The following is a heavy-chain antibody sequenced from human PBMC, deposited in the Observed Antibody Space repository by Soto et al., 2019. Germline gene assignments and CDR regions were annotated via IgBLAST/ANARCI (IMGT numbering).Heavy chain of an antibody. CDR2: IIPIFGTA. CDR1: GGTFSSYA. D-gene: IGHD6-19*01. Sequence: QVQLVQSGAEVKKPGSSVKVSCKASGGTFSSYAISWVRQAPGQGLEWMGGIIPIFGTANYAQKFQGRVTITAEEYTSTADRELSSLGSEDTAVYCWARAHSSGWYGYFAYWGQGTLVTVSS. V-gene: IGHV1-69*12. CDR3: ARAHSSGWYGYFAY. J-gene: IGHJ4*02.